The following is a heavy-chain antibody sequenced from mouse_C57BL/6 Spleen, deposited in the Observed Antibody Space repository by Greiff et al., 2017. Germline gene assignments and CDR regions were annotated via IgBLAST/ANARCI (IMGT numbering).Heavy chain of an antibody. V-gene: IGHV1-64*01. CDR2: IHPNSGST. CDR3: AREGDGYYEAMDY. Sequence: QLQQPGAELVKPGASVKLSCKASGYTFTSYWMHWVKQRPGQGLEWIGMIHPNSGSTNYNEKFKSKATLTVDKSSSTAYMQLSSLTSEDSAVYYCAREGDGYYEAMDYWGQGTSVTVSS. J-gene: IGHJ4*01. CDR1: GYTFTSYW. D-gene: IGHD2-3*01.